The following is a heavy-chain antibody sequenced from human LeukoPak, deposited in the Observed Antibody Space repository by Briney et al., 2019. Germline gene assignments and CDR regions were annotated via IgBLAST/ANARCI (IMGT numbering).Heavy chain of an antibody. V-gene: IGHV3-23*01. CDR2: ISGSGGST. D-gene: IGHD5-18*01. J-gene: IGHJ4*02. CDR1: GFTFSSYA. Sequence: PGGSLRLSCAASGFTFSSYAMTWDRQAPGKGLEWVSVISGSGGSTYYADSVKGRFTISRDNSKNTLYLQMNSLRAEDTAVYYCAKDSARIQLWSYYFDYWGQGTLVTVSS. CDR3: AKDSARIQLWSYYFDY.